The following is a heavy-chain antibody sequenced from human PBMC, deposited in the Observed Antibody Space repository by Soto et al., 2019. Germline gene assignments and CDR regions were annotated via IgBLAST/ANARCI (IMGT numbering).Heavy chain of an antibody. CDR3: ARDRYSYYDFWSGSLPYYYYGMDV. CDR1: GYSFTSYW. J-gene: IGHJ6*02. Sequence: PVASPKISCKGSGYSFTSYWFGWVRQKPRKGLEWMGNIYPGDSDTRYSPSFQGQVTISADKSISTAYLQWSSLKASDTAVYYCARDRYSYYDFWSGSLPYYYYGMDVWGQGTTVTVSS. V-gene: IGHV5-51*01. CDR2: IYPGDSDT. D-gene: IGHD3-3*01.